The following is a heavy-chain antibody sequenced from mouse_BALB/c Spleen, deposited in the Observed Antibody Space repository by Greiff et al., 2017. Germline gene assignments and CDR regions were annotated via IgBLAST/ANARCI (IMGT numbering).Heavy chain of an antibody. V-gene: IGHV1-5*01. D-gene: IGHD1-1*01. CDR1: GYTFTSYW. CDR3: TSGSSYTWFAY. J-gene: IGHJ3*01. CDR2: IYPGNSDT. Sequence: EVQLQQSGTVLARPGASVKMSCKASGYTFTSYWMHWVKQRPGQGLEWIGAIYPGNSDTSYNQKFKGKAKLTAVTSTSTAYMELSSLTNEDSAVYYCTSGSSYTWFAYWGQGTLVTVSA.